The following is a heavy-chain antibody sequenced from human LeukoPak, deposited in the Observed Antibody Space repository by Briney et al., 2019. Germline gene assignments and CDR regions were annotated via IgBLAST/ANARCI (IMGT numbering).Heavy chain of an antibody. Sequence: SETLSLTCAVYGGSFSGYYWSWIRQPPGKGLEWIGEINHSGSTNYNPPLKSRVTISVDTSKDQFSLKLSSVTAADTAVYYCARGNPLRYFDWLLSRNNWFDPWGQGTLVTVSS. D-gene: IGHD3-9*01. V-gene: IGHV4-34*01. CDR2: INHSGST. CDR1: GGSFSGYY. CDR3: ARGNPLRYFDWLLSRNNWFDP. J-gene: IGHJ5*02.